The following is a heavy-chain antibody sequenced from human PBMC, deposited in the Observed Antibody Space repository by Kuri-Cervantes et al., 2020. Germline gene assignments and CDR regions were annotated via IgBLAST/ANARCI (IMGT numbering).Heavy chain of an antibody. CDR3: ARDRLGPLDY. Sequence: ASVKVSCKASGYTFTSYAMHWVRQAPGQRLEWMGWINAGNGNTKYSQKLQGRVTMTTDTSTSTAYMELRSLRSDDTAVYYCARDRLGPLDYWGQGTLVTVSS. J-gene: IGHJ4*02. CDR1: GYTFTSYA. CDR2: INAGNGNT. D-gene: IGHD4-11*01. V-gene: IGHV1-3*01.